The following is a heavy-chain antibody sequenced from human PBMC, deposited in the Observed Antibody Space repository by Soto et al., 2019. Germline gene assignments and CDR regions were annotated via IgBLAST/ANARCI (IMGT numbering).Heavy chain of an antibody. CDR2: IKDDGSEK. V-gene: IGHV3-7*05. CDR3: ARDWGTPGRGSAVGYYYHYGMDV. CDR1: VFTFNTYW. J-gene: IGHJ6*02. Sequence: EVQLVESGGGLVQPGGSLRLSCLASVFTFNTYWMNWVRQAPGRGLEWVANIKDDGSEKNYVDSVKGRFTISRDNAKNSLYLQMNSLRGEDTAVYFCARDWGTPGRGSAVGYYYHYGMDVWGQGTTVTVSS. D-gene: IGHD6-19*01.